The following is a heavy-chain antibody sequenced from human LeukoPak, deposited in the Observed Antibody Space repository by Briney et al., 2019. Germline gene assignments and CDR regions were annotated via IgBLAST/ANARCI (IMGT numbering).Heavy chain of an antibody. CDR3: ARGGDIVVVPAAMLRYGMDV. Sequence: SETLSLTCTVSGGSISSGGYYWSWLRQHPGKGLEWMGYIYYSGSTYYNPSLKSRVTISVDTSKNQFSLKLSSVTAADTAVYYCARGGDIVVVPAAMLRYGMDVWGKGTTVTVSS. CDR1: GGSISSGGYY. CDR2: IYYSGST. J-gene: IGHJ6*04. V-gene: IGHV4-31*03. D-gene: IGHD2-2*01.